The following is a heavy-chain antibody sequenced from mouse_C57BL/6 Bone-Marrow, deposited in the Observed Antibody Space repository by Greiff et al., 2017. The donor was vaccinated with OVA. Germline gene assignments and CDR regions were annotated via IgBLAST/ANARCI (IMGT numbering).Heavy chain of an antibody. J-gene: IGHJ2*01. V-gene: IGHV3-6*01. CDR3: AREELYGNYPYDFDY. CDR1: GYSITSGYY. D-gene: IGHD2-10*02. Sequence: EVKLQESGPGLVKPSQSLSLTCSVTGYSITSGYYWNWIRQFPGNKLEWMGYISYDGSNNYNPSLKNRISITRDTSKNQFFLKLNSVTTEDTATYDCAREELYGNYPYDFDYWGQGTTLTVSS. CDR2: ISYDGSN.